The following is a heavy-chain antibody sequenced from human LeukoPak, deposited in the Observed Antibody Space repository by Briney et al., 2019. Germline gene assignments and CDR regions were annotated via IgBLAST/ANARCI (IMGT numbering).Heavy chain of an antibody. J-gene: IGHJ4*02. V-gene: IGHV3-23*01. CDR2: TGLGRVHT. D-gene: IGHD2-21*01. CDR3: AKGDDIGKHPTRAYYFDI. CDR1: GLIFSRHA. Sequence: GGSQTLFCAASGLIFSRHAMSWVRQAPGKGLEWVSTTGLGRVHTGCADSVQGRFTVARDNSRITMDLQMDNLRVDDTAVYYCAKGDDIGKHPTRAYYFDIWGQGTLVTVSS.